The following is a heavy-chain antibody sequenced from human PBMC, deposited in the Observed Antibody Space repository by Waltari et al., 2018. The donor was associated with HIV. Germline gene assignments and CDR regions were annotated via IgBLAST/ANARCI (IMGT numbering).Heavy chain of an antibody. J-gene: IGHJ4*02. CDR2: ITPNSGGT. D-gene: IGHD1-7*01. CDR3: ARRTTMDFDY. CDR1: GYCFTDYS. V-gene: IGHV1-2*06. Sequence: QVQLVQSGAEVKKPGASVKVSCKPSGYCFTDYSVHWVRQAPGQGLEWLGRITPNSGGTNYAQKFQGRVTVTRDTSINTVYMEVRRLRSDDTAVYYCARRTTMDFDYWGQGTLVTVS.